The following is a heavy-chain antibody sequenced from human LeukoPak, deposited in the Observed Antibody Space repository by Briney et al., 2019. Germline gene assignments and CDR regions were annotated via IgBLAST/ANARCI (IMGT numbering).Heavy chain of an antibody. CDR1: GFTLSSYE. V-gene: IGHV3-48*03. J-gene: IGHJ4*02. CDR2: ISSSGSTI. D-gene: IGHD3-9*01. CDR3: ARTYYDILTGYNPYFDY. Sequence: GGSLRLSCAASGFTLSSYEMNWVRQAPGKGLEWVSYISSSGSTIYYADSVKGRFTISRDNAKNSLYLQMNSLRAEDTAVYYCARTYYDILTGYNPYFDYWGQGILVTVSS.